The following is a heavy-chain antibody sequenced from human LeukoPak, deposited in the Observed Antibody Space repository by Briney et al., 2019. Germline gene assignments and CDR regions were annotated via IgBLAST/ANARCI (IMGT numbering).Heavy chain of an antibody. CDR2: ISYDGSNK. V-gene: IGHV3-30*01. J-gene: IGHJ4*02. CDR1: GFTFSSYA. CDR3: ASLRSITIFGVVLTDY. Sequence: GGSLRLSCAASGFTFSSYAMHWVRQAPGKGLEGVAVISYDGSNKYYADSVKGRFTISRDNSKNTLYLQMNSLRAEDTAVYYCASLRSITIFGVVLTDYWGQGTLVTVSS. D-gene: IGHD3-3*01.